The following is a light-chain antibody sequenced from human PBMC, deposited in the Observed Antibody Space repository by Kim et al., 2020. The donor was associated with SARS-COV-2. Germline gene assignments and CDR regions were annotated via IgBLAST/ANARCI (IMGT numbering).Light chain of an antibody. Sequence: ASVGDRVTITCRASQGISSYLAWYQQTPGKAPKLLIYAASTLRSGVPSRFSGSGSGTEFTLTISSLQPEDFATYSCQQLASYPLTFGGGTKVDIK. CDR1: QGISSY. CDR2: AAS. J-gene: IGKJ4*01. CDR3: QQLASYPLT. V-gene: IGKV1-9*01.